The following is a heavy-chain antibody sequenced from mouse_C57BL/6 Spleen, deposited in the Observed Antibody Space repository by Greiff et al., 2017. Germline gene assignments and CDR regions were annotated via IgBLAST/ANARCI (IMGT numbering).Heavy chain of an antibody. CDR1: GYTFTDYN. V-gene: IGHV1-18*01. Sequence: VQLQQSGPELVKPGASVKIPCKASGYTFTDYNMDWVKQSHGKSLEWIGDINPNNGGTIYNQKFKGKATLTVDKSSSTAYMELRSLTSEDTAVYYCARWFPGSSCDWYFDVWGTGTTVTVSS. D-gene: IGHD1-1*01. J-gene: IGHJ1*03. CDR2: INPNNGGT. CDR3: ARWFPGSSCDWYFDV.